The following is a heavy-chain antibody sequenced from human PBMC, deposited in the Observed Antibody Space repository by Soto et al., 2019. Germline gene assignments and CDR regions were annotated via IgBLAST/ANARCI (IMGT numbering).Heavy chain of an antibody. CDR1: GGSFSGYY. CDR3: AVPAAIIYGMDV. V-gene: IGHV4-34*01. D-gene: IGHD2-2*02. CDR2: INHSGST. J-gene: IGHJ6*02. Sequence: SETLSLTCAVYGGSFSGYYWSWIRQPPGKGLEWIGEINHSGSTNYNPSLKSRVTISVDTSKKQFSLKLSSVTAADTAVYYCAVPAAIIYGMDVWGQGTKVTVYS.